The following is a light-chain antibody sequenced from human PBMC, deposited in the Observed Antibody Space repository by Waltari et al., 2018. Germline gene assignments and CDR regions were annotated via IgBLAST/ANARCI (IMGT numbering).Light chain of an antibody. CDR2: EVN. Sequence: QSALTQPASVSASPGQSVAISCTGTSRDVGAYDYASWYQQHPGKAPKLLIYEVNNRPSGVPDRFSGSKSGNTASLTISGLQAEDEADYYCSSFTSTSTLIFGGGTKLTVL. J-gene: IGLJ2*01. CDR3: SSFTSTSTLI. CDR1: SRDVGAYDY. V-gene: IGLV2-14*01.